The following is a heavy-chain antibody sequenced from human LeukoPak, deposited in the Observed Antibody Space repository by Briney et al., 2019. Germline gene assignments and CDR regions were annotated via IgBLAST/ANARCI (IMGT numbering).Heavy chain of an antibody. CDR2: ISRSGHT. CDR3: ARGGNWVFDY. D-gene: IGHD1-1*01. Sequence: SETLSLTCAVSGGSMNSDNWWSWVRQPPGKGLEWIGEISRSGHTNFNPSLKSRITISIDKSKNQFSLKLSSVTAADTAVYYCARGGNWVFDYWGPGALVTASS. V-gene: IGHV4-4*02. CDR1: GGSMNSDNW. J-gene: IGHJ4*02.